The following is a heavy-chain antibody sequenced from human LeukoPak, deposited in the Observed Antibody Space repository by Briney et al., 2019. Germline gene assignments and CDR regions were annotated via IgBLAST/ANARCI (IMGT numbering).Heavy chain of an antibody. Sequence: SQTLSLTCAISGDTVSSNTAAWNWIRQSPSRGLEWLGRTYYRSKWNTDYAASVQNRITINPDTSTNQFSLQLKTATPEDTAVYYCSRQRSTSTYYFGLDVWGQGTTVTVSS. J-gene: IGHJ6*02. V-gene: IGHV6-1*01. CDR2: TYYRSKWNT. CDR1: GDTVSSNTAA. D-gene: IGHD6-6*01. CDR3: SRQRSTSTYYFGLDV.